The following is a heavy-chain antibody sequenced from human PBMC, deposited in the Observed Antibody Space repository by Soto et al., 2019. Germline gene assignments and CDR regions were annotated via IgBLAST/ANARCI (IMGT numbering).Heavy chain of an antibody. V-gene: IGHV1-18*04. CDR3: ARESLVRYFDWLLFQRPPPDYYGMDV. Sequence: GASVKVSCKASGYTFTSYGISWVRQAPGQGLEWMGWISAYNGNTNYAQKLQGRVTMTTDTSTSTAYMELRSLRSDDTAVYYCARESLVRYFDWLLFQRPPPDYYGMDVWGQGTTVTVSS. CDR2: ISAYNGNT. D-gene: IGHD3-9*01. CDR1: GYTFTSYG. J-gene: IGHJ6*02.